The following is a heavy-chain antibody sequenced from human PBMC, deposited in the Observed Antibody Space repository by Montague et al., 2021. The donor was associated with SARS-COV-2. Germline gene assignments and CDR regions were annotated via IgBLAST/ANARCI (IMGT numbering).Heavy chain of an antibody. D-gene: IGHD2-8*02. CDR3: ARSLVVSTVQGGNWFDS. CDR2: IDWDGDK. CDR1: GFSLATGGMG. Sequence: PALVKPTHTLTLTCTFSGFSLATGGMGVNWIRQPPGKAPEWLARIDWDGDKYFSASLKIRLTISKDTSRNQVVLTMTNMDPVDTATYYCARSLVVSTVQGGNWFDSWGQGTLVTVSS. V-gene: IGHV2-70*11. J-gene: IGHJ5*01.